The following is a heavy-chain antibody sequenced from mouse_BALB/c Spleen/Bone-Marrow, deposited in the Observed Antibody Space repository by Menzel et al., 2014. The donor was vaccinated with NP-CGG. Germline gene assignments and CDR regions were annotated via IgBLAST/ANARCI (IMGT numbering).Heavy chain of an antibody. CDR2: ISNGGGST. CDR1: GFTFSSYT. Sequence: DVHLVESGGGLVQPGGSLKLSCAASGFTFSSYTMSWVRQTPERRLEWVAYISNGGGSTYYPDTVKGRFTISRDNSKNPLFLQMSSLKSEDTAMYYCARHGYYGSRAMDYWGQGTSVTVSS. V-gene: IGHV5-12-2*01. J-gene: IGHJ4*01. D-gene: IGHD1-1*01. CDR3: ARHGYYGSRAMDY.